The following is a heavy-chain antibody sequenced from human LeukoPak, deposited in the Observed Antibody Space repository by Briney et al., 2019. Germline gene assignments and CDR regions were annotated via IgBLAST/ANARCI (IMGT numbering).Heavy chain of an antibody. CDR3: ASCIAAAGSPYYYYYYMDV. CDR1: GGTFISYA. D-gene: IGHD6-13*01. CDR2: IIPIFGTA. Sequence: ASVKVSCKASGGTFISYAISWVRQAPGQGLEWMGGIIPIFGTANYAQKFQGRVTITTDESTSTAYMELSSLRSEDTAVYYCASCIAAAGSPYYYYYYMDVWGKGTTVTVSS. V-gene: IGHV1-69*05. J-gene: IGHJ6*03.